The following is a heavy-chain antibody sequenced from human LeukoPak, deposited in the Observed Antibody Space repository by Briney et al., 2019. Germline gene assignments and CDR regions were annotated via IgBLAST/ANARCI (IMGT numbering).Heavy chain of an antibody. CDR3: ARVWGYYAHDAFDI. D-gene: IGHD3-10*01. J-gene: IGHJ3*02. CDR1: GGSISSGGYY. CDR2: IYYSGST. Sequence: PSQTLSLTCTVSGGSISSGGYYWSWIRQHPGKGLEWIGYIYYSGSTYYNPSLKSRVTISVDTSKNQFSLKLSSVTAADTAVYYCARVWGYYAHDAFDIWGQGTMVTVSS. V-gene: IGHV4-31*03.